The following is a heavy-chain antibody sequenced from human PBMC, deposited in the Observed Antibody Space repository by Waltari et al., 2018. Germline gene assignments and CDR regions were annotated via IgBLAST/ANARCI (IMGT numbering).Heavy chain of an antibody. J-gene: IGHJ4*02. CDR1: GYSFTSYW. V-gene: IGHV5-10-1*03. D-gene: IGHD4-17*01. CDR3: ARRKDYGGNLFDY. CDR2: IDPSDSYT. Sequence: EVQLVQSGAEVKKPGESLRISCTGSGYSFTSYWISWVRQMPGKGLEWMGKIDPSDSYTNYSPSFQGHVTISADKSISTAYLQCSSLKASDTAIYYCARRKDYGGNLFDYWGQGTLVTVSS.